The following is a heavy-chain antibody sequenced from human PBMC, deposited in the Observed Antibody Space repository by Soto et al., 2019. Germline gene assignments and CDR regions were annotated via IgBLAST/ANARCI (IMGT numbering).Heavy chain of an antibody. CDR1: GSTFTGHY. CDR2: INPNSSGT. J-gene: IGHJ6*02. D-gene: IGHD6-19*01. Sequence: ASVKVSCKASGSTFTGHYIHWVRQAPGQGLEWMGWINPNSSGTNYAQKFQGWVTMTGDTAISTAYMELSRLKSDDTAVYYCARAPHIAVPGTTRRVTAGMDVWGQGTMVTVSS. V-gene: IGHV1-2*04. CDR3: ARAPHIAVPGTTRRVTAGMDV.